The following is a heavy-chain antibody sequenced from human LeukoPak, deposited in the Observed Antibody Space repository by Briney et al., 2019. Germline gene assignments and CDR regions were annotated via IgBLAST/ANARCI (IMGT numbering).Heavy chain of an antibody. CDR1: GFTFRSYA. CDR2: ISNSGGST. D-gene: IGHD4-23*01. Sequence: GGSLRLSCAASGFTFRSYAMSWVRQAPGKGLEWVSGISNSGGSTYYADSVKGRFTISRDNSKSTLYLQMNSLRAEDTAVYYCAKVAYAGNTRDYGMDVWGRGTTVTVSS. CDR3: AKVAYAGNTRDYGMDV. J-gene: IGHJ6*02. V-gene: IGHV3-23*01.